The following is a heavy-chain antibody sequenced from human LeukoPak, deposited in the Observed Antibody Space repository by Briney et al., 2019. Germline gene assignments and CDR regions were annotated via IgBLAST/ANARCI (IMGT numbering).Heavy chain of an antibody. CDR1: GNSFTSYW. Sequence: GESLKISCKGSGNSFTSYWIGWVRQMPGKGLEWMGIIYPGDSDTRYSPSFQGQVTISADKSISTAYLQWSSLKASDTAMYYCARPSEYCSSTSCYAGTFDYWGQGTLVTVSS. CDR3: ARPSEYCSSTSCYAGTFDY. J-gene: IGHJ4*02. V-gene: IGHV5-51*01. D-gene: IGHD2-2*01. CDR2: IYPGDSDT.